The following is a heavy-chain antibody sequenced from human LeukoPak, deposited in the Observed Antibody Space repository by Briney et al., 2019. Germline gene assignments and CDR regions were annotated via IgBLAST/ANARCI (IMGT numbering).Heavy chain of an antibody. J-gene: IGHJ4*02. CDR3: ARQYSYGTFDY. Sequence: SETLSLTCTVSGGSISSSSYYWGWIRQPPGKGLEWIGSIYYSGSTNYNPSLKSRVTISVDTSKNQFSLKLSSVTAADTAVYYCARQYSYGTFDYWGQGTLVTVSS. CDR1: GGSISSSSYY. D-gene: IGHD5-18*01. CDR2: IYYSGST. V-gene: IGHV4-39*01.